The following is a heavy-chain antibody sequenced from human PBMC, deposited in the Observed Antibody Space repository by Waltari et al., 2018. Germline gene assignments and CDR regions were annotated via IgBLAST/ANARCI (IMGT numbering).Heavy chain of an antibody. Sequence: VQLQESGPGLVKPSETLSLTCTVSGGSISSHYWSWIRQPPGKGLEWIGYIYYSGSTNYNPSLKSRVTISVDTSKNQFSLKLSSVTAADTAVYYCARGTPVTTYYYYYGMDVWGQGTTVTVSS. J-gene: IGHJ6*02. D-gene: IGHD4-17*01. V-gene: IGHV4-59*11. CDR3: ARGTPVTTYYYYYGMDV. CDR2: IYYSGST. CDR1: GGSISSHY.